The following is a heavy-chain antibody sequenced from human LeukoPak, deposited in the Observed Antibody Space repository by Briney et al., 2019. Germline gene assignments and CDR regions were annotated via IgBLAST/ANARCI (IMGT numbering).Heavy chain of an antibody. V-gene: IGHV4-39*01. J-gene: IGHJ4*02. CDR1: GGSISSSSYY. CDR2: IYYSGST. D-gene: IGHD1-26*01. Sequence: SETLSLTCTVSGGSISSSSYYWGWIRQPPWKGLEWIGSIYYSGSTYYNPSLKSRVTISVDTSKNQFSLKLSSVTAADAAVYYCARIVGASDYWGQGTLVTVSS. CDR3: ARIVGASDY.